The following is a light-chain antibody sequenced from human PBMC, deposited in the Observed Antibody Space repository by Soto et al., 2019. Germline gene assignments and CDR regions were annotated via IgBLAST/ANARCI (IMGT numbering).Light chain of an antibody. CDR1: QSISSG. CDR2: DAS. V-gene: IGKV1-5*01. CDR3: QQYDTYSTTT. Sequence: DIQMTQSPSTLSASIGDRVTITCRASQSISSGLAWYQQKPGKAPNLLIYDASNLESGVPSRFSGSGSGTEFTLTITSLQPVDFATYHCQQYDTYSTTTFGQGTKVEIK. J-gene: IGKJ1*01.